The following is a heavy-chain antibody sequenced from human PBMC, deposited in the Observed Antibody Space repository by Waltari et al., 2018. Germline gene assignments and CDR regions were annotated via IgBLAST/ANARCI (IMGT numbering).Heavy chain of an antibody. CDR3: ARRGRLSSYFFDY. D-gene: IGHD2-15*01. CDR2: IYPGGGT. V-gene: IGHV4-38-2*01. Sequence: QLHLQESGPGLLKPSETLSLTCAVSGYSTSGGDFWGWIRQPPGKGLAWIGSIYPGGGTYFNPSLKSRVPISVDKSKNQYSLNLRSMTAADTAVYYCARRGRLSSYFFDYWGQGTLVTVSS. CDR1: GYSTSGGDF. J-gene: IGHJ4*02.